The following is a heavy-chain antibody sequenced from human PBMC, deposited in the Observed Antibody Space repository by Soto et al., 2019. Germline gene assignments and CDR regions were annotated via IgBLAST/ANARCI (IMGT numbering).Heavy chain of an antibody. D-gene: IGHD3-3*01. J-gene: IGHJ4*02. V-gene: IGHV1-2*04. Sequence: ASVKVSCKASGYTFTGYYMHWVRQAPGQGLEWMGWINPNSGGTNYAQKFQGWVTMTRDTSISTAYMELSRLRSDDTAVYYCARDFWSGYPPSYYFDYWGQGTLVTVSS. CDR1: GYTFTGYY. CDR2: INPNSGGT. CDR3: ARDFWSGYPPSYYFDY.